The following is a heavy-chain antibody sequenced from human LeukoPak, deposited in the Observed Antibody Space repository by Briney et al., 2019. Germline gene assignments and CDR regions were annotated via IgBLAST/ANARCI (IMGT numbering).Heavy chain of an antibody. Sequence: GGSPRLSCAASGFTFSSYSMNWVRQAPGKGLEWVSSISSSSSYIYYADSVKGRFTISRDNAKNSLYLQMNSLRAEDTAVYYCAREIAVDAFDIWGQGTMVTVSS. J-gene: IGHJ3*02. CDR2: ISSSSSYI. V-gene: IGHV3-21*01. D-gene: IGHD6-19*01. CDR1: GFTFSSYS. CDR3: AREIAVDAFDI.